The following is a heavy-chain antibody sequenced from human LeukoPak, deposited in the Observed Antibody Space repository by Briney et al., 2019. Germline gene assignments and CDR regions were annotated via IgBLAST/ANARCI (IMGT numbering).Heavy chain of an antibody. Sequence: SETLSLTCPVYGGSFSGYYWSWIRQPPGKGLEWIGEINHSGSTNYNPSLKSRVTISVDTSKNQFSLKLSSVTAADTAVYYCARDIYSGSLDYWGQGTLVTVSS. V-gene: IGHV4-34*01. J-gene: IGHJ4*02. CDR1: GGSFSGYY. D-gene: IGHD1-26*01. CDR2: INHSGST. CDR3: ARDIYSGSLDY.